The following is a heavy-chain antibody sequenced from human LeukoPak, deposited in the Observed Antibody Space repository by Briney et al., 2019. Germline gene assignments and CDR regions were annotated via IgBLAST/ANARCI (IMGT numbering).Heavy chain of an antibody. CDR3: ARGLVGTTGEQNWFDP. Sequence: PSETLSLTCTVSGGSISTYYWSWNRQPAGKGLEWIGRVHTSGSTNYNPSLKSRVTISVDNSKNQFSLKLSSVTAADTAIYYCARGLVGTTGEQNWFDPWGQGTLVTVSS. V-gene: IGHV4-4*07. CDR2: VHTSGST. J-gene: IGHJ5*02. CDR1: GGSISTYY. D-gene: IGHD1-26*01.